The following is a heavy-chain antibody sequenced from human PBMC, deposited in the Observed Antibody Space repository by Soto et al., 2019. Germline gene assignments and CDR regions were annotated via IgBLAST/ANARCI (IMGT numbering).Heavy chain of an antibody. J-gene: IGHJ4*02. CDR3: AKRRGAGGHFDY. CDR2: ISGSGGNST. D-gene: IGHD2-15*01. V-gene: IGHV3-23*01. Sequence: GGSLRLSCAASGFTFSTYAMSWVRQAPGKGLEWVSAISGSGGNSTFYGDSVRGRFTISRDNSKNTLSLQMNSLTAEDTAVYFCAKRRGAGGHFDYWGQGALVTVSS. CDR1: GFTFSTYA.